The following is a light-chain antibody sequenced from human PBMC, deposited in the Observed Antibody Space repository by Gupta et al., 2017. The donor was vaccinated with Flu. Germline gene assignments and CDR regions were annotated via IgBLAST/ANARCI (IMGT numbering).Light chain of an antibody. CDR1: HTISSW. CDR3: QQYRTYSRT. V-gene: IGKV1-5*03. Sequence: GGRVTITCRARHTISSWLAWHQQTPGKAPNLLIYEASTLESGVPSTFSGSGAATVFPLTSSILQPDHFANYYCQQYRTYSRTFGQGTRVEI. CDR2: EAS. J-gene: IGKJ1*01.